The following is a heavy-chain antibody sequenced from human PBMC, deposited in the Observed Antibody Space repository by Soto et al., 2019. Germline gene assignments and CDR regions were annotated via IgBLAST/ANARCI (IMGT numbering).Heavy chain of an antibody. V-gene: IGHV1-69*13. CDR2: IIPIFGTA. CDR3: ARDRYCCGYCYSRGNWFDP. J-gene: IGHJ5*02. D-gene: IGHD2-21*02. CDR1: GGTFSSYA. Sequence: GASVKVSCKASGGTFSSYAISWVRQAPGQGLEWMGGIIPIFGTANYAQKFQGRVTITADESTSTAYMELSSLRSEDTAVYYCARDRYCCGYCYSRGNWFDPWGQGTLVTVSS.